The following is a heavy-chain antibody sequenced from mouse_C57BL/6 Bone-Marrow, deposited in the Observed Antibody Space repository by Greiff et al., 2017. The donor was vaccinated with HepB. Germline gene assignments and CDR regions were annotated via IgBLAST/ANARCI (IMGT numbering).Heavy chain of an antibody. Sequence: EVHLVESGGGLVKPGGSLKLSCAASGFTFSSYTMSWVRQTPEKRLEWVATISGGGGNTYYPDSVKGRFTISRDNAKNTLYLQMSSLRSEDTALYYCARLYYYGSSLLFAYWGQGTLVTVSA. CDR2: ISGGGGNT. CDR3: ARLYYYGSSLLFAY. D-gene: IGHD1-1*01. V-gene: IGHV5-9*01. CDR1: GFTFSSYT. J-gene: IGHJ3*01.